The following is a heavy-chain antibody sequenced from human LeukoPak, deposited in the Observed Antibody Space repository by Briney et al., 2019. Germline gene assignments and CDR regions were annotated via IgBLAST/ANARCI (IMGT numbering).Heavy chain of an antibody. CDR1: GGSISDYY. V-gene: IGHV4-59*12. CDR3: AGRMYSSSWYGWFDP. D-gene: IGHD6-13*01. J-gene: IGHJ5*02. Sequence: SETLSLTCTVSGGSISDYYWTWIRQSPGKGLEWIGYIYYSGNTNYNPSLASRVTISVDTSKNQFSLKLSSVTAADTAVYYCAGRMYSSSWYGWFDPWGQGTLVTVSS. CDR2: IYYSGNT.